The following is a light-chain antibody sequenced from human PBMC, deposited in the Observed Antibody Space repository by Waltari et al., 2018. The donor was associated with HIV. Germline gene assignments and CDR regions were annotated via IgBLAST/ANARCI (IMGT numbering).Light chain of an antibody. CDR2: LGS. CDR3: MQARQSTFT. J-gene: IGKJ3*01. CDR1: QSLLHSSGDNY. V-gene: IGKV2-28*01. Sequence: DVVMTQSPISLSVSPGESASIPCSSSQSLLHSSGDNYLDWYFQKPGQSPQLLIYLGSIRAPGVPDRFSSAGSGTDFTLRISRVEPEDVGVYYCMQARQSTFTFGPGTKIEI.